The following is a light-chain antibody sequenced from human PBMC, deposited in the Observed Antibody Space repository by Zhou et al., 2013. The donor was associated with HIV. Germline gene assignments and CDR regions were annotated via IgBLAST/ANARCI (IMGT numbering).Light chain of an antibody. J-gene: IGKJ1*01. Sequence: IQLTQSPSSLSASVGDRVTITCRASQGISSYLAWYQQKPGKAPKLLLHKASILESGVPSRFSGSGSETEFTLTISSLQPDDFATYYCQQYSSFSTWTFGQGTKVDIK. CDR1: QGISSY. CDR2: KAS. CDR3: QQYSSFSTWT. V-gene: IGKV1-5*03.